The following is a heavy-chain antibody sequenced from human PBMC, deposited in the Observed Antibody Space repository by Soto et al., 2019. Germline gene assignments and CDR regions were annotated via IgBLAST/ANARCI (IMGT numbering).Heavy chain of an antibody. J-gene: IGHJ6*04. Sequence: EVQVVESGGGLVQPGGSLRLSCAASGLTFRRSWMNWVRQAPGTGLEWLAYIKEDGSEKQYVDSVKGRFTISRDNAKSSLYLEMNSLRVDDTAVYYCSTGVNWGNGTTFICSS. CDR1: GLTFRRSW. V-gene: IGHV3-7*01. CDR2: IKEDGSEK. CDR3: STGVN.